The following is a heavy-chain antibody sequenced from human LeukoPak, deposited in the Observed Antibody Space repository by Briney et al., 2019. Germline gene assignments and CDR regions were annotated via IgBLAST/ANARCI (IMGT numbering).Heavy chain of an antibody. Sequence: PGGSLRLSCAASGFTFSSYAMNWVRQAPGTGVEWVSYISPSSSLIYYADSVKGRFTISRDYAKKSLFLQMNSLRAEDTAVYYCASLASEWELPEVDYWGLGTLVTVSS. V-gene: IGHV3-48*01. CDR3: ASLASEWELPEVDY. J-gene: IGHJ4*02. CDR1: GFTFSSYA. CDR2: ISPSSSLI. D-gene: IGHD1-26*01.